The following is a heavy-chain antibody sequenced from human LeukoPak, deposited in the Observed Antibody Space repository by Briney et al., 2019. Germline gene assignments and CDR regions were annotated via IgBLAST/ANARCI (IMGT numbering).Heavy chain of an antibody. J-gene: IGHJ4*02. Sequence: ASVKVSCKVSGFTPTELSMHWVRQDPGKGLEWMGGFDPEDGETIYAQKFQGRVTMTEDTSTDTAYMELSSLRSEDTAVYYCATATVTTLVVDYFDYWGQGTLVTVSS. V-gene: IGHV1-24*01. D-gene: IGHD4-17*01. CDR3: ATATVTTLVVDYFDY. CDR1: GFTPTELS. CDR2: FDPEDGET.